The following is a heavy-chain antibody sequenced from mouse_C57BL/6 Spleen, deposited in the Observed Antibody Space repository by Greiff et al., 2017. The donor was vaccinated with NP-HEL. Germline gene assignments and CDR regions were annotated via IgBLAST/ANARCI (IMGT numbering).Heavy chain of an antibody. CDR1: GYTFTSYW. D-gene: IGHD1-1*01. CDR2: IDPSDSET. J-gene: IGHJ3*01. CDR3: ARDYGRSYGFAY. V-gene: IGHV1-52*01. Sequence: QVQLQQPGAELVRPGSSVKLSCKASGYTFTSYWMHWVKQRPIQGLEWIGNIDPSDSETHYNQKFKDKATLTVDKSSSTAYMQLSGLTSESSAVYYCARDYGRSYGFAYWGQGTLVTVSA.